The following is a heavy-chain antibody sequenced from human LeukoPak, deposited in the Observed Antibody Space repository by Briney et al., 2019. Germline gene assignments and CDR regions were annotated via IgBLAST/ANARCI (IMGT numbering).Heavy chain of an antibody. D-gene: IGHD3/OR15-3a*01. V-gene: IGHV1-69*05. CDR2: IIPIFGTA. Sequence: SVKVSCKASGGTFSSSAISWVRQAPGQGLEWMGGIIPIFGTANYAQKFQGRVTITTDETTSTAYMELSSLRSEDTAVYYCARSQGTGYRKYYFDYCGQGTLVTVSS. CDR1: GGTFSSSA. J-gene: IGHJ4*02. CDR3: ARSQGTGYRKYYFDY.